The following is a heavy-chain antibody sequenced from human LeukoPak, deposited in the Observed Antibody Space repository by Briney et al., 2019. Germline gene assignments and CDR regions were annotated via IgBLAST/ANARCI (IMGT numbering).Heavy chain of an antibody. CDR1: GYSFTTYD. J-gene: IGHJ3*02. Sequence: ASVKVSCKASGYSFTTYDINWVRQATGQGLEWMGWMNPNSGNTGYAQKFQGRVTITRNTSISTAYMELSSLRSEDTAVYYCAREGATTSAFDIWGQGTMVTVSS. CDR2: MNPNSGNT. CDR3: AREGATTSAFDI. D-gene: IGHD1-26*01. V-gene: IGHV1-8*03.